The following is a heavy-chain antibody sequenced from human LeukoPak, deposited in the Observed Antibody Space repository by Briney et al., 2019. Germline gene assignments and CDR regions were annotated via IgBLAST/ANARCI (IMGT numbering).Heavy chain of an antibody. CDR2: ISWNSGSI. CDR3: AKDNSHRVTTGLDY. J-gene: IGHJ4*02. CDR1: GFTFDDYA. Sequence: GGSLRLSCAASGFTFDDYAMHWFRQAPGKGLEWVSGISWNSGSIGYADSVKGRFTISRDNAKNSLYLQMNSLRAEDMALYYCAKDNSHRVTTGLDYWGQGTLVTVSS. V-gene: IGHV3-9*03. D-gene: IGHD4-17*01.